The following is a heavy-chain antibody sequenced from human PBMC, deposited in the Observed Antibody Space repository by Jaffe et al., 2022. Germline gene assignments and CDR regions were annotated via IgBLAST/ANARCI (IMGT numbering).Heavy chain of an antibody. CDR2: IYHSGST. J-gene: IGHJ4*02. CDR3: ARLGGDILTGYYTREYYFDY. D-gene: IGHD3-9*01. CDR1: GYSISSGYY. V-gene: IGHV4-38-2*01. Sequence: QVQLQESGPGLVKPSETLSLTCAVSGYSISSGYYWGWIRQPPGKGLEWIGSIYHSGSTYYNPSLKSRVTISVDTSKNQFSLKLSSVTAADTAVYYCARLGGDILTGYYTREYYFDYWGQGTLVTVSS.